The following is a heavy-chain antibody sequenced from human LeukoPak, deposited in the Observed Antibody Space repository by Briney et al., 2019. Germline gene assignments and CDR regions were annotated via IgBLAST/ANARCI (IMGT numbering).Heavy chain of an antibody. CDR3: ARDCNWSFDS. J-gene: IGHJ4*02. CDR1: GYTFTSNK. D-gene: IGHD1-1*01. CDR2: ITPTDGRR. V-gene: IGHV1-46*01. Sequence: ASVKVSCKASGYTFTSNKMHWVRQAPGQGLEWMGIITPTDGRRTYAQRLQGRVTMTRDTSTNTVYMELSSLTSEDTAIYYCARDCNWSFDSWGQGTLVTVSS.